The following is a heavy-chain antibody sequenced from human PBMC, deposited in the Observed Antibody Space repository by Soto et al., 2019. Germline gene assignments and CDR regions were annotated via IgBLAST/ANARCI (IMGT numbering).Heavy chain of an antibody. V-gene: IGHV3-30-3*01. CDR1: GFLFSSYA. D-gene: IGHD5-18*01. CDR2: ISYDGSHK. Sequence: QVQLVESGGGVVQPGRSLRLSCAASGFLFSSYALHWVRQARGKGLEWVAVISYDGSHKYHADSVKGRFSISRDTSKTTLYVQMQSLRPEDPAVYYCARDMGYSDVTGYGMDVWGQGTTVTVSS. CDR3: ARDMGYSDVTGYGMDV. J-gene: IGHJ6*02.